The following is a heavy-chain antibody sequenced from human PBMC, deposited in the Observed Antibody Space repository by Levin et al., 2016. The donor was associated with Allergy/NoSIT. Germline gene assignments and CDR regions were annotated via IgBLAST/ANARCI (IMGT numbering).Heavy chain of an antibody. D-gene: IGHD3-9*01. Sequence: GGSLRLSCAASGFTFSSYSMNWVRQAPGKGLEWVSSISSSSSYIYYADSVKGRFTISRDNAKNSLYLQMNSLRAEDTAVYYCASRVDMVRVLTGYFDYYYYGMDVWGQGTTVTVSS. V-gene: IGHV3-21*01. J-gene: IGHJ6*02. CDR2: ISSSSSYI. CDR1: GFTFSSYS. CDR3: ASRVDMVRVLTGYFDYYYYGMDV.